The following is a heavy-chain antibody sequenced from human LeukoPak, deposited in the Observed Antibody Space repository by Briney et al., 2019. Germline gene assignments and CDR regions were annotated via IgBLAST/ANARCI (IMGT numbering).Heavy chain of an antibody. CDR1: GFTFSSYV. CDR2: ISYDGSNK. D-gene: IGHD4-23*01. CDR3: ARGGGKDAFDI. V-gene: IGHV3-30-3*01. J-gene: IGHJ3*02. Sequence: GGPLRLSCAASGFTFSSYVMHWVRQAPGKGLEWVAVISYDGSNKYYADSVKGRFTISRDNAKNSLYLQMNSLRAEDTAVYYCARGGGKDAFDIWGQGTMVTVSS.